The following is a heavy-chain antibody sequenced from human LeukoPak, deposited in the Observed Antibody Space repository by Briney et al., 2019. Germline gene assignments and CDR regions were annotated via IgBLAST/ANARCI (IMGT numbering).Heavy chain of an antibody. V-gene: IGHV1-69*04. J-gene: IGHJ4*02. CDR3: ARTSWETRLYYFDY. CDR1: GGTFSSYA. CDR2: IIPILGIA. Sequence: ASVKVSCKASGGTFSSYAISWVRQAPGQGLEWMGRIIPILGIANYAQKFQGRVTITADKSTSTAYMELSSLRSEDTAVYYCARTSWETRLYYFDYWGQGALVTVSS. D-gene: IGHD1-26*01.